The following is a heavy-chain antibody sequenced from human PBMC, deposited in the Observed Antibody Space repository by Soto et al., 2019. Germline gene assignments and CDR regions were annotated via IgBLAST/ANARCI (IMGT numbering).Heavy chain of an antibody. CDR2: VFYSGST. V-gene: IGHV4-59*01. J-gene: IGHJ4*02. CDR1: GASISSYY. Sequence: SETLSLTCTVSGASISSYYWSWIRQPPGNGLEWIGYVFYSGSTNYNPSLKSRVTISVDTSKNQFSLKLSSLTAADTAMYYCARDTTPSLWGQGTLVTVSS. D-gene: IGHD1-1*01. CDR3: ARDTTPSL.